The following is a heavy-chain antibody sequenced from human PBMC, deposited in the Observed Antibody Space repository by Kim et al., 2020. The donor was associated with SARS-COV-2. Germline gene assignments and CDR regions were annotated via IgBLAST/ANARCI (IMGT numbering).Heavy chain of an antibody. J-gene: IGHJ4*02. D-gene: IGHD5-12*01. CDR2: IYYSGST. V-gene: IGHV4-39*01. Sequence: SETLSLTCTVSGGSISSSSYYWGWIRQPPGKGLEWIGSIYYSGSTYYNPSLKSRVTISVDTSKNQFSLKLSSVTAADTAVYYCARPPAYSVYEYYFDYWGQETLVTVSS. CDR3: ARPPAYSVYEYYFDY. CDR1: GGSISSSSYY.